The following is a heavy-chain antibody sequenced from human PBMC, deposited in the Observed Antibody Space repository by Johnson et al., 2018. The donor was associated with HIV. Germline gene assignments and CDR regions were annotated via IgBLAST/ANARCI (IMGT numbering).Heavy chain of an antibody. CDR3: AKDLPPNSSWYGAPDAFDI. CDR2: ISCSGCSI. D-gene: IGHD6-13*01. V-gene: IGHV3-11*04. CDR1: GFTFSDYY. Sequence: VQLVESGGALVKPGGSLRLSCAASGFTFSDYYMSRIRQAPGKGLEWVSYISCSGCSIYADSVKGRFTISRDNSKNTLYLQMNSLRAEDTAVYYCAKDLPPNSSWYGAPDAFDIWGQGTMVTVSS. J-gene: IGHJ3*02.